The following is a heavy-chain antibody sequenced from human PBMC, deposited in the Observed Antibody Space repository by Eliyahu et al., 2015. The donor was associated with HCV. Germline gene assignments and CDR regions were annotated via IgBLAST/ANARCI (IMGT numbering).Heavy chain of an antibody. V-gene: IGHV3-21*01. J-gene: IGHJ4*02. CDR2: ISSSSSYI. CDR3: ARVPSGWYAEDY. CDR1: XFTFSSYS. Sequence: EVQLVESGGGLVKPGGALXXXXPASXFTFSSYSMNWVRQAPGKGREWVSXISSSSSYIYYADSVKGRFTISRDNAKNSLYLQMNSLRAEDTAVYYCARVPSGWYAEDYWGQGTLVTVSS. D-gene: IGHD6-19*01.